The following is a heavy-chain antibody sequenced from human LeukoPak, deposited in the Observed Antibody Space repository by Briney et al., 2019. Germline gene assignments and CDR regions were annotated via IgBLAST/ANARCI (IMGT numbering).Heavy chain of an antibody. J-gene: IGHJ6*03. CDR2: MNPNSGNT. CDR1: GYTFTSYD. D-gene: IGHD3-10*01. CDR3: ARSVMVRGVICRYYMDV. Sequence: ASVKVSCKASGYTFTSYDINWVRQATGQGLEWMGWMNPNSGNTGYAQKFQGRVTITRNTSISTAYMELSSLRSEDTAVYYCARSVMVRGVICRYYMDVWGKGTTVTVSS. V-gene: IGHV1-8*03.